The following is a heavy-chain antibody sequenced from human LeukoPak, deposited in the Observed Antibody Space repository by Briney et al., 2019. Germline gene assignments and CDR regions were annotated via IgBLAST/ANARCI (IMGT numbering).Heavy chain of an antibody. Sequence: GGSLRLSCAASGFTFSNYAMTWVRQAPGKGLEWVSCISGGTGSTDYADSVKGRFTISRDNSKNTLFVQMDSLRPEDTAIYYCAKLSGTSSWYSHLDCWGQGTLVTVSS. CDR1: GFTFSNYA. CDR3: AKLSGTSSWYSHLDC. J-gene: IGHJ4*02. CDR2: ISGGTGST. V-gene: IGHV3-23*01. D-gene: IGHD6-13*01.